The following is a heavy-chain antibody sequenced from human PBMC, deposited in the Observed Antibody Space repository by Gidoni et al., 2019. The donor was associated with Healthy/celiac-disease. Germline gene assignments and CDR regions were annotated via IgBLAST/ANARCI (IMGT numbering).Heavy chain of an antibody. CDR3: ARLSPYSSGWYGYNWFDP. J-gene: IGHJ5*02. CDR1: GGSFSGYY. CDR2: INHSGST. D-gene: IGHD6-19*01. Sequence: QVQLQQWGAGLLKPSETLSLTCAVYGGSFSGYYWSWIRQPPGKGLEWIGEINHSGSTNYNPSLKSRVTISVDTSKNQFSLKLSSVTAADTAVYYCARLSPYSSGWYGYNWFDPWGQGTLVTVSS. V-gene: IGHV4-34*01.